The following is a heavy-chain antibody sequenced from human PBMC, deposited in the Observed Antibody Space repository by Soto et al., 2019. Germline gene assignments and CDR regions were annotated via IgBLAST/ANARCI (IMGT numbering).Heavy chain of an antibody. Sequence: SETLSLTCTVSGGSISSGGYYWSWIRQHPGKGLEWIGYIYYSGSTYYNPSLKSRVTISVDTSKNQFSLKLSSVTAADTAVYYCARDHSFTVGGYDWEAFDYWGQGTLVTVSS. D-gene: IGHD5-12*01. CDR2: IYYSGST. CDR1: GGSISSGGYY. J-gene: IGHJ4*02. V-gene: IGHV4-31*03. CDR3: ARDHSFTVGGYDWEAFDY.